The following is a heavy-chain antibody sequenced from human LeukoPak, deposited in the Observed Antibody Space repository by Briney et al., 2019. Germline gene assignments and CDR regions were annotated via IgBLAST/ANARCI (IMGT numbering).Heavy chain of an antibody. CDR3: ARDDPRLGADGLGDAFDI. J-gene: IGHJ3*02. V-gene: IGHV3-7*01. CDR1: GFTFSSYW. CDR2: IKQDGSEK. D-gene: IGHD1-26*01. Sequence: GGSLRLSCAASGFTFSSYWMSWVRQAPGKGLEWVANIKQDGSEKYYVDSVKGRFTISRDNAKNSLYLQMNSLRAEDTAVYYCARDDPRLGADGLGDAFDIWGQGTMVTVSS.